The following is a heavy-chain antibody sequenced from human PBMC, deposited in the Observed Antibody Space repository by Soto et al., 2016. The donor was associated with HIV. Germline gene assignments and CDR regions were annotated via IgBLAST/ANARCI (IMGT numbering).Heavy chain of an antibody. V-gene: IGHV4-38-2*01. CDR3: ARARCYGGVCYSGXGTYYFDY. Sequence: QVQLQESGPGLVKPSETLSLTCAVSGYTISSGYYWGWIRQPPGKGLEWIGSIYHSGNTYYNPSLKSRVTISVDTSKNQFSLKLNSVTAADAAVYYCARARCYGGVCYSGXGTYYFDYWAREPWSPSPQ. J-gene: IGHJ4*02. CDR1: GYTISSGYY. CDR2: IYHSGNT. D-gene: IGHD2-8*02.